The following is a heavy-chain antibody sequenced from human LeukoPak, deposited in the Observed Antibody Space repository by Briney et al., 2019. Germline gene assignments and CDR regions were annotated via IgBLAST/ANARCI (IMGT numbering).Heavy chain of an antibody. D-gene: IGHD6-19*01. CDR3: AREILDKVYSSGWYLGYFDY. CDR2: INHSGST. Sequence: SETLSLTCAVYGGSFSGYYWSWIRQPPGKGLEWIGEINHSGSTNYSPSLKSRVTISVHTSKNQFSLKLSSVTAADTAVYYCAREILDKVYSSGWYLGYFDYWGQGTLVTVSS. CDR1: GGSFSGYY. V-gene: IGHV4-34*01. J-gene: IGHJ4*02.